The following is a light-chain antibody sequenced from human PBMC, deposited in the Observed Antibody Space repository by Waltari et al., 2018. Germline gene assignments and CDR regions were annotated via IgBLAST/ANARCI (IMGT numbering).Light chain of an antibody. CDR1: SIGSKS. J-gene: IGLJ1*01. CDR3: QVWDSSSAHYV. CDR2: GET. V-gene: IGLV3-21*02. Sequence: SYVLTQPPSVSVAPGQTARITCGGNSIGSKSVNWYQQKSGQAPVLVVYGETDRPPGIPERFSGSNSEDTATLAISSVEAGDEADYYCQVWDSSSAHYVFGSGTKVSVL.